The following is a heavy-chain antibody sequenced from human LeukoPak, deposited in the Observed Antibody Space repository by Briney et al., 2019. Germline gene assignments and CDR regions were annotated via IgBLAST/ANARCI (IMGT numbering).Heavy chain of an antibody. CDR3: ARDDKDGDYVLRN. J-gene: IGHJ3*01. Sequence: GGSLRLSCEASGFTVSTTYMSWVRQAPGKGLEWVSVIYSGGSTYYADSVRGRFTISRDNSKNTLYVQMNSLRAEGTAAYYCARDDKDGDYVLRNWGQGTMVTVSS. CDR2: IYSGGST. V-gene: IGHV3-66*02. D-gene: IGHD4-17*01. CDR1: GFTVSTTY.